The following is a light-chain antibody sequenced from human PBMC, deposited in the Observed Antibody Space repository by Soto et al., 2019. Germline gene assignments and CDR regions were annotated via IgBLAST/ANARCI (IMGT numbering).Light chain of an antibody. CDR2: EGS. CDR1: SSDVGGYKY. V-gene: IGLV2-14*01. Sequence: QSALTQPASVSGSPGQSITISCTGTSSDVGGYKYVSWYQQHPGKAPKLIIYEGSNRPSGVSNRFSGSKSGNTASLTICGLDADDAANYYCCSYTSRDIYGVFGGGTKLTVL. J-gene: IGLJ2*01. CDR3: CSYTSRDIYGV.